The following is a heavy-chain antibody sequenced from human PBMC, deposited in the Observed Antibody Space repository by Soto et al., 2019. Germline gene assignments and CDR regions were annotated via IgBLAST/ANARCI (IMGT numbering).Heavy chain of an antibody. D-gene: IGHD1-26*01. V-gene: IGHV1-18*01. CDR3: ARERRWEPLLY. CDR1: GYTFSNYG. CDR2: VSAYNRNT. Sequence: QVQLVQSGPEVKKPWASVKVSCKGSGYTFSNYGVTWVRQAPGQGLERLGWVSAYNRNTDYAQKFEDRATMTIDTSTNTAYLELRGLTPDDTAVYYCARERRWEPLLYWGQGTL. J-gene: IGHJ4*02.